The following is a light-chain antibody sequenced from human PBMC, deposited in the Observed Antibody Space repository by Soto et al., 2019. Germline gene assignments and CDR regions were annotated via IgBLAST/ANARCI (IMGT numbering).Light chain of an antibody. Sequence: QSALTQPASVSGSPGQSITISCTGTRSDVGAYHYVSWYQQHPGKAPKLIISGVSDRPSGDSSRFSGSKSGNTASLTIYGLQAEDEAEYYCSSYTNSNTLVFGGVTKLTVL. CDR1: RSDVGAYHY. CDR3: SSYTNSNTLV. V-gene: IGLV2-14*01. J-gene: IGLJ2*01. CDR2: GVS.